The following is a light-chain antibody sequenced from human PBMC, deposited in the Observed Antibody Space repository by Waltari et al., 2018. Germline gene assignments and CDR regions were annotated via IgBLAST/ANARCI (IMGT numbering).Light chain of an antibody. V-gene: IGLV1-40*01. CDR3: QSYDISLGIVV. CDR1: SSNLGAHYD. Sequence: QSVLTQPPSVSGAPGQRVTISCTGSSSNLGAHYDVHWYQQLPGKAPKLLIYGNSHRPPGIPDRFAGSKSGPSASLAITGLQAEDEADYYCQSYDISLGIVVFGGGTKLTVL. CDR2: GNS. J-gene: IGLJ2*01.